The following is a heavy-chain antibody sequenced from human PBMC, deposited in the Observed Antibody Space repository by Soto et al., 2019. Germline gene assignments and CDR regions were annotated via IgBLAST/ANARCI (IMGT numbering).Heavy chain of an antibody. D-gene: IGHD6-13*01. J-gene: IGHJ6*02. V-gene: IGHV3-48*01. CDR2: ISSSSSTI. Sequence: GGSLRLFCAASGFTFSSYSMNWVRQAPGKGLEWVSYISSSSSTIYYADSVKGRFTISRDNAKNSLYLQMNSLRSEDTAVYYCARVGSSSWYGNEGMDVWGQGTTVTVSS. CDR1: GFTFSSYS. CDR3: ARVGSSSWYGNEGMDV.